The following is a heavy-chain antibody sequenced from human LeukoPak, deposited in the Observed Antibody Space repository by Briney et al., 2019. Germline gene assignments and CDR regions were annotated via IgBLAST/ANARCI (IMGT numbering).Heavy chain of an antibody. CDR1: GGSISSSSYY. Sequence: SEALSLTCTVSGGSISSSSYYWGWIRQPPGKGLEWIGSIYYSGSTYYNPSLKSRVTISVDTSKNQFSLKVDSVTAADTAVYYCARGVGIDYSGTTGLLRGRFDPWGQGTLVTVSS. V-gene: IGHV4-39*01. J-gene: IGHJ5*02. D-gene: IGHD1-1*01. CDR3: ARGVGIDYSGTTGLLRGRFDP. CDR2: IYYSGST.